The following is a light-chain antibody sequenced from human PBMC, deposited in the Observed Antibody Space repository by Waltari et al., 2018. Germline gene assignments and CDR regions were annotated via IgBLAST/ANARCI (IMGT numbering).Light chain of an antibody. CDR1: QSISSW. V-gene: IGKV3-15*01. CDR3: QQYNNWHSYT. CDR2: DAS. Sequence: MTQSPSSLSASIGDRVTFTCRASQSISSWLAWYQQRPGQAPSLLIYDASTRATGVPARFSGSGSGTEFTLTISSLQSEDFAIYYCQQYNNWHSYTFGQGTRLEIK. J-gene: IGKJ2*01.